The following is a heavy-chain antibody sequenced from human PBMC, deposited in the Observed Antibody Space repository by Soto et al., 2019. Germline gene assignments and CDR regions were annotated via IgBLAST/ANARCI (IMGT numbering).Heavy chain of an antibody. Sequence: QVPLVQSGGGVVQPGRSLRLSCAAAGFDFTTYGLHWVRQAPGKGLEWVAGISFDGGNQYYADSVKGRFTVSRDKSNNTLFLQMNSLGAEDTATYYCAKDSSITAAGSGGWFDPWGQGTLVIVSS. V-gene: IGHV3-30*18. CDR2: ISFDGGNQ. J-gene: IGHJ5*02. CDR3: AKDSSITAAGSGGWFDP. CDR1: GFDFTTYG. D-gene: IGHD6-13*01.